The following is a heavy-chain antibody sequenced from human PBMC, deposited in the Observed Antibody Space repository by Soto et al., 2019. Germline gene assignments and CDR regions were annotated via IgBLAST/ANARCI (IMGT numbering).Heavy chain of an antibody. D-gene: IGHD5-12*01. J-gene: IGHJ6*03. V-gene: IGHV4-31*01. Sequence: SETLSLTCTVSGGSISSGGYYWSWIRLHPGKALEWIGYIYYSGSTYYNPSLKSLVTISVDTSKNQFSLKLSSVTAADTAVYYCARTDSGYDSRYYYYMDVWGKGTTVTVSS. CDR3: ARTDSGYDSRYYYYMDV. CDR1: GGSISSGGYY. CDR2: IYYSGST.